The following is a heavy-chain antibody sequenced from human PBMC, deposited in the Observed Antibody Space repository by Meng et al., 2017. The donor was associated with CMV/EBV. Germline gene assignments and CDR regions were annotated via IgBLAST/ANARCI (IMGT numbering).Heavy chain of an antibody. V-gene: IGHV1-2*02. CDR2: INPNSGGT. D-gene: IGHD2-2*01. J-gene: IGHJ6*02. CDR1: GYTFTGYY. CDR3: ARDLGGPDIVVVPAAITPLDYYGMDV. Sequence: GESLKISCKASGYTFTGYYMHWVRQAPGQGLEWMGWINPNSGGTNYAQKFQGRVTMTRDTSISTAYMELSRLRSDDTAVYYCARDLGGPDIVVVPAAITPLDYYGMDVWGQGTTVTVSS.